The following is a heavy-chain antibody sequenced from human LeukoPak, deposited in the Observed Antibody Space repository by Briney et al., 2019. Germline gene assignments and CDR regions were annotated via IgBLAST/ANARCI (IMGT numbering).Heavy chain of an antibody. CDR1: GGSISSHY. V-gene: IGHV4-59*11. D-gene: IGHD6-13*01. CDR2: IYYSGST. J-gene: IGHJ6*03. CDR3: ARKQQLVRAYYYYYYMDV. Sequence: SETLSLTCTVSGGSISSHYWSWIRQPPGKGLEWIGYIYYSGSTNYNPSLKSRVTISVDTSKNQFSLKLSSVTAADTAVYYCARKQQLVRAYYYYYYMDVWGKGTTVTISS.